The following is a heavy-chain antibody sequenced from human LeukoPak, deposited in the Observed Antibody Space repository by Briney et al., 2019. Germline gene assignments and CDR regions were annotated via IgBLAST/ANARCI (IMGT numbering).Heavy chain of an antibody. CDR1: GFTFSTYS. J-gene: IGHJ4*02. V-gene: IGHV3-48*04. D-gene: IGHD6-25*01. CDR2: IDSGSDNI. Sequence: GGSLRLSCAASGFTFSTYSMNWVRQAPGKGLEWVSDIDSGSDNIHYADSVKGRFTISRDNAKNSLYLQMNSLRAEDTAIYYCARGSSAAAESYFDSWGQGTLVTVSS. CDR3: ARGSSAAAESYFDS.